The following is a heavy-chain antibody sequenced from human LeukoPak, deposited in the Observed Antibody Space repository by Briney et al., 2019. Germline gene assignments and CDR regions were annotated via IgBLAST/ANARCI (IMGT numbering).Heavy chain of an antibody. D-gene: IGHD5-12*01. CDR1: GGTFSSYA. J-gene: IGHJ4*02. CDR3: ARETDIVATIPGLFDY. Sequence: SVKVSCKASGGTFSSYAISWVRQAPGQGLEWVGRIIPIFGIANYAQKFQGRVTITADKSTSTAYMELSSLRSEDTAVYYCARETDIVATIPGLFDYWGQGTLVTVSS. CDR2: IIPIFGIA. V-gene: IGHV1-69*04.